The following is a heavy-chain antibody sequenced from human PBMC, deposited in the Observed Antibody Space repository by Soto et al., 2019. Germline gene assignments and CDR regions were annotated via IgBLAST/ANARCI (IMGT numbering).Heavy chain of an antibody. J-gene: IGHJ4*02. CDR1: GDSMTNTNW. Sequence: SETLSLTCAVSGDSMTNTNWWSWVRQPPGKGLEWIGEIYHSGSTNYNPSLKSRVTISVDKSKNQFSLKLSSVTAADTAVYYCARAPSGAVVGYYFDYWGQGTLVTVSS. CDR2: IYHSGST. D-gene: IGHD6-19*01. V-gene: IGHV4-4*02. CDR3: ARAPSGAVVGYYFDY.